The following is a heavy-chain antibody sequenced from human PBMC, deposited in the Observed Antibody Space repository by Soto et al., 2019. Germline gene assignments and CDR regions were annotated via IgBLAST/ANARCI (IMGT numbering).Heavy chain of an antibody. V-gene: IGHV3-30*02. Sequence: GGSLRLSCAASGFTFSSYGMHWVRQAPGKGLEWVAVIWYDGSNKYYADSVKGRFTISRDNSKNTLYLQMNSLRAEDTAVYYCAKVLGRDYYGSGSYYRPPGGYYYMEVWGKGTTVTVSS. CDR1: GFTFSSYG. D-gene: IGHD3-10*01. CDR2: IWYDGSNK. J-gene: IGHJ6*03. CDR3: AKVLGRDYYGSGSYYRPPGGYYYMEV.